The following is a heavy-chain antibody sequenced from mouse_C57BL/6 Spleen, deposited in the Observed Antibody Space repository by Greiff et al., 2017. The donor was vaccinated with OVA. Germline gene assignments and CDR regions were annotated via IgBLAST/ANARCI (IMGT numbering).Heavy chain of an antibody. J-gene: IGHJ1*03. Sequence: ESGAELARPGASVKMSCKASGYTFTSYTMHWVKQRPGQGLEWIGYINPSSGYTKYNQKFKDKATLTADKSSSTAYMQLSSLTSEDSAVYYCARDDYGYWYFDVWGTGTTVTVSS. V-gene: IGHV1-4*01. CDR1: GYTFTSYT. CDR3: ARDDYGYWYFDV. CDR2: INPSSGYT. D-gene: IGHD2-4*01.